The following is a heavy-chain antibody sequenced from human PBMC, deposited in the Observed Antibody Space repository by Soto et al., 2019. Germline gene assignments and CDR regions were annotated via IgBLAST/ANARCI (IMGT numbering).Heavy chain of an antibody. V-gene: IGHV3-23*01. CDR2: ISGSGGST. J-gene: IGHJ3*02. D-gene: IGHD3-22*01. CDR1: GFTFSSYA. Sequence: GGSLRLSCAASGFTFSSYAMSWFRQAPGKGLEWVSAISGSGGSTYYADSVKGRFTISRDNSKNTLYLQMNSLRAEDTAVYYCAKDYYDSSGYLRPYDAFDIWGQGTMVTVSS. CDR3: AKDYYDSSGYLRPYDAFDI.